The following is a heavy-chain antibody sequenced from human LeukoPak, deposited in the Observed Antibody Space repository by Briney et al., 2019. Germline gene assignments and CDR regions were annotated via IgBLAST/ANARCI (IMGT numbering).Heavy chain of an antibody. CDR3: ARQQVAWGPIDY. Sequence: EESLQISCDGSGYSFTNYWIGWVRQMPGKGLEWMGIIYPGDSDTKYSPSFQGLVTISADKSINAAYLQWSSLKASDTAIYYCARQQVAWGPIDYWGQGTLVTVSS. J-gene: IGHJ4*02. V-gene: IGHV5-51*01. CDR2: IYPGDSDT. D-gene: IGHD3-16*01. CDR1: GYSFTNYW.